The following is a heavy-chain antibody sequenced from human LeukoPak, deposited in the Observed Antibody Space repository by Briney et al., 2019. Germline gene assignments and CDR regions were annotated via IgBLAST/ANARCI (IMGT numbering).Heavy chain of an antibody. CDR3: ARAPGAFDI. Sequence: ASVKVSCKASGYTFTSYAMNWVRQAPGQGLEWMGWISAYNGNTNYAQKLQGRVTMTTDTSTSTAYMELSSLRSEDTAVYYCARAPGAFDIWGQGTMVTVSS. CDR1: GYTFTSYA. V-gene: IGHV1-18*01. J-gene: IGHJ3*02. CDR2: ISAYNGNT.